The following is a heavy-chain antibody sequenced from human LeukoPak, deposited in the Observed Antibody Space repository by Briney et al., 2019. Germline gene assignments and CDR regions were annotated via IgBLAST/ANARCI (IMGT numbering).Heavy chain of an antibody. J-gene: IGHJ3*02. V-gene: IGHV1-69*05. CDR2: IIPIFGTA. CDR3: ARDGGPTPPGDDYGDLLARGASAFDI. CDR1: GGTFISYA. Sequence: SVKVSCKASGGTFISYAISWVRQAPGQGLEWMGGIIPIFGTANYAQKFQGRVTITTDESTSTAYMELSSLRSEDTAVYYCARDGGPTPPGDDYGDLLARGASAFDIWGQGTMVTVSS. D-gene: IGHD4-17*01.